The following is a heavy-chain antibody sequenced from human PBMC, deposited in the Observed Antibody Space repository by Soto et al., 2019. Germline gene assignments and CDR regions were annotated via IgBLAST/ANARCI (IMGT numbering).Heavy chain of an antibody. D-gene: IGHD3-9*01. CDR2: ISYDGSNK. CDR1: GFTFSSYG. CDR3: AKAGTQYYDILTVLQYYYYGMDV. V-gene: IGHV3-30*18. Sequence: QVQLVESGGGVVQPGRSLRLSCAASGFTFSSYGMHWVRQAPGKGLEWVAVISYDGSNKYYADSVKGRFTISRDNSKNTLYLQMNSLRAEDTAVYYCAKAGTQYYDILTVLQYYYYGMDVWGQGTTVTVSS. J-gene: IGHJ6*02.